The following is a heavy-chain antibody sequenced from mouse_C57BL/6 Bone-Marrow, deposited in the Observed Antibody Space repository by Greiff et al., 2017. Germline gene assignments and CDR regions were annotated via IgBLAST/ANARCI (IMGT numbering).Heavy chain of an antibody. V-gene: IGHV1-18*01. CDR3: ARRDYYGSRPWFAY. Sequence: VQLKESGPELVKPGASVKIPCKASGYTFTDYNMDWVKQSHGKSLEWIGDINPNNGGTIYNQKFKGKATLTVDKSSSTAYMELRSLTSEDTAVYYGARRDYYGSRPWFAYWGQGTLVTVSA. CDR2: INPNNGGT. J-gene: IGHJ3*01. CDR1: GYTFTDYN. D-gene: IGHD1-1*01.